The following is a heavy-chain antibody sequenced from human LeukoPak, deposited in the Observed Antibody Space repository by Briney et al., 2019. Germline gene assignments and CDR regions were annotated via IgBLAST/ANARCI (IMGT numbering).Heavy chain of an antibody. Sequence: GASVKVSCKASGYTFNTYDINWVRQATGQGLEWMGWMNPNSGNTGYAQKFQGRVTITRNTSISTAYMELSSLRSEDTAVYYCARRTLEGKAGSWFDPWGQGTLVTVSS. CDR2: MNPNSGNT. J-gene: IGHJ5*02. CDR3: ARRTLEGKAGSWFDP. V-gene: IGHV1-8*03. CDR1: GYTFNTYD. D-gene: IGHD3-3*01.